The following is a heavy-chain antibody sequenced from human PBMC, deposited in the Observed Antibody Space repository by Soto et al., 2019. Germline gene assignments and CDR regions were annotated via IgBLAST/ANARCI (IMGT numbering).Heavy chain of an antibody. CDR3: ARDRVWGCSDAFDI. CDR2: IYYSGST. Sequence: SETLSLTCTVSGGSISSSSYYWGWIRQPPGKGLEWIGSIYYSGSTYYNPSLKSRVTISVDTSKNQFSLKLSSVTAADTAVYYCARDRVWGCSDAFDIWGQGTMVTVSS. J-gene: IGHJ3*02. D-gene: IGHD7-27*01. V-gene: IGHV4-39*07. CDR1: GGSISSSSYY.